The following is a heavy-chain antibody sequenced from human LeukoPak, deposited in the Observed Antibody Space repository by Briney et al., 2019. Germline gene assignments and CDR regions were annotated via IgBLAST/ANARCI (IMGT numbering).Heavy chain of an antibody. CDR2: VNHSGST. V-gene: IGHV4-34*01. J-gene: IGHJ4*02. Sequence: SETLSLTCAVYGGSFSGYYWSWIRQPPGKGLEWIGEVNHSGSTNYNPSLKSRVTISVDTSKNQFSLKLSSVTAADTAVYYCARALDYYDSGSFRDWGQGTLVTVSS. D-gene: IGHD3-10*01. CDR1: GGSFSGYY. CDR3: ARALDYYDSGSFRD.